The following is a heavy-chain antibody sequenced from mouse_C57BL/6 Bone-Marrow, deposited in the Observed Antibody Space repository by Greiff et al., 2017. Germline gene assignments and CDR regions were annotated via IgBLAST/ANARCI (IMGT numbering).Heavy chain of an antibody. CDR2: ISGGGVNT. CDR3: ARRGAAGYFDV. CDR1: GFTFSSYT. V-gene: IGHV5-9*01. D-gene: IGHD6-1*01. Sequence: EVKLVESGGGLVKPGGSLKLSCAASGFTFSSYTMSWVRQTPETRLAWVATISGGGVNTYYPDSVKGRFTISRDNAKNTLYLQMSSLRSEDTALYYCARRGAAGYFDVWGTGTTVTVSS. J-gene: IGHJ1*03.